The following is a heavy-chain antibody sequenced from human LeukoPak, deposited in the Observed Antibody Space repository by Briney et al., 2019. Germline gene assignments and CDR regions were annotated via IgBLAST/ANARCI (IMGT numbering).Heavy chain of an antibody. D-gene: IGHD2-2*01. CDR3: ATVGYCSSTSCYGKVDWFDP. CDR1: GYTLTELS. Sequence: ASVKVSCKVSGYTLTELSMHWVRQAPGKGLEWMGGFDPEDGEAIYAQKFQGRVTMTEDTSTDTAYMELSSLRSEDTAVYYCATVGYCSSTSCYGKVDWFDPWGQGTLVTVSS. CDR2: FDPEDGEA. V-gene: IGHV1-24*01. J-gene: IGHJ5*02.